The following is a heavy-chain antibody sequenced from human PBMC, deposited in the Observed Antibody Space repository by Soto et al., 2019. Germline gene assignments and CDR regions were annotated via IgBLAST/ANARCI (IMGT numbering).Heavy chain of an antibody. CDR1: GFTFSNAW. CDR3: TTGVFDWLLYEENYFDY. V-gene: IGHV3-15*07. J-gene: IGHJ4*02. CDR2: IKSKTDGGTT. Sequence: GGSLRLSCAASGFTFSNAWMNWVRQAPGKGLEWVGRIKSKTDGGTTDYAAPVKGRFTISREDSKNTLYLQMNSLKTEDTAVYYCTTGVFDWLLYEENYFDYWGQGTLVTVSS. D-gene: IGHD3-9*01.